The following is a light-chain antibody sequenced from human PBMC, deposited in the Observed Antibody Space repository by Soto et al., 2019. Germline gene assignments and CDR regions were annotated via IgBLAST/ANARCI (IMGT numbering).Light chain of an antibody. CDR2: DVS. V-gene: IGLV2-11*01. J-gene: IGLJ1*01. CDR3: CSYAGSYHYV. Sequence: QSVLTQPRSVSGSPGQSVTISCTGTSSDVGGYNYVSWYQQHPGKAPKLMIYDVSKRPSGVPDCFSGSKSGNTASLTISGLQAEDEADYYCCSYAGSYHYVFGTGTRSPS. CDR1: SSDVGGYNY.